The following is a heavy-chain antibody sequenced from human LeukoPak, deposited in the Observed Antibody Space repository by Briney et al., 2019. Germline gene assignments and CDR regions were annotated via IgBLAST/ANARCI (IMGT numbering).Heavy chain of an antibody. Sequence: GGSLRLSCAASGFTLSSYSMNWVRQAPGKGLEWVSSISSSSSYIYYADSVKGRFTISRDNAKNSLYLQMNSLGAEDTAVYYCARSGTGTTYYYYMDVWGKGTTVTVSS. CDR2: ISSSSSYI. J-gene: IGHJ6*03. CDR1: GFTLSSYS. CDR3: ARSGTGTTYYYYMDV. V-gene: IGHV3-21*01. D-gene: IGHD1-7*01.